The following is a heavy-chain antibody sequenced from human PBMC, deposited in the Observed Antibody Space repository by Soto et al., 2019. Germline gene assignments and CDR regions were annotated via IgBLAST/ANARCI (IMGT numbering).Heavy chain of an antibody. V-gene: IGHV4-59*01. J-gene: IGHJ4*02. D-gene: IGHD2-15*01. CDR3: AIITAVAGY. CDR1: GDSISSYY. Sequence: SETLSLTCTVSGDSISSYYWSWIRQPPGKGLEWIGYIYYSGTTNYNPSLKSRVTISVDTSKNQFSLKLSSVTAADTAVYYCAIITAVAGYWGQGTLVTVSS. CDR2: IYYSGTT.